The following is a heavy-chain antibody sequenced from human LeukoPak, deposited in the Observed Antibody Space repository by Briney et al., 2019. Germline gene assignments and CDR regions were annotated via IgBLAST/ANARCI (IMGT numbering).Heavy chain of an antibody. D-gene: IGHD1-1*01. Sequence: GGSLRLSCAASEFTFSNYSMTWVRQAPGKGLEWVSFISSSSSYIYYADSVKGRFTISRDNAKNSLYMQMNSLRAEDTAVYYCARDSDDNALTWGQGTLVTVSS. CDR2: ISSSSSYI. CDR3: ARDSDDNALT. V-gene: IGHV3-21*01. CDR1: EFTFSNYS. J-gene: IGHJ5*02.